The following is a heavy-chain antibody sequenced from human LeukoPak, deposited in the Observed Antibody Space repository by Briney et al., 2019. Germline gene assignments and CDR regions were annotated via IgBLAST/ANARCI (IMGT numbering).Heavy chain of an antibody. CDR2: IYSGGNT. CDR1: GFTVSSNY. J-gene: IGHJ3*02. D-gene: IGHD3-10*01. V-gene: IGHV3-53*01. Sequence: GGSLRLSCAASGFTVSSNYMSWVRQAPGKGLEWVSVIYSGGNTYYADSVKGRFTFSRDNSKNTLYLQMNSLRAEDTAVYYCARGWFGELSSAFDIWGQGTMVTVSS. CDR3: ARGWFGELSSAFDI.